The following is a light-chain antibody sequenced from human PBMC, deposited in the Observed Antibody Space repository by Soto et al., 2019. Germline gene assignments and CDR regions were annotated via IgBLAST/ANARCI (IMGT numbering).Light chain of an antibody. CDR1: QGISNY. Sequence: DIQMTQSPSSLSASVGDRVTITCRASQGISNYLAWYQQKPGKVPKLLIYAASTLQSGVPSRFSGSGSGTDFTLTITSLQPEDVASYYCQKYNSALSRGFGQGTKVEI. CDR3: QKYNSALSRG. CDR2: AAS. V-gene: IGKV1-27*01. J-gene: IGKJ1*01.